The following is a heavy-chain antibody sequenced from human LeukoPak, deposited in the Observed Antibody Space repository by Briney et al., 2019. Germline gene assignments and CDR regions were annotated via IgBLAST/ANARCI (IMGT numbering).Heavy chain of an antibody. D-gene: IGHD3-22*01. CDR1: GGSISSGDYY. Sequence: PSETLSLTCTVPGGSISSGDYYWSWIRQPPGKGLEWIGYIYYSGSTYYNPSLKGRVTISVDTSKNQFSLKLSSVTAADTAVYYCAGARTYYYDSSGYQDDYWGQGTLVTVSS. J-gene: IGHJ4*02. CDR2: IYYSGST. CDR3: AGARTYYYDSSGYQDDY. V-gene: IGHV4-30-4*01.